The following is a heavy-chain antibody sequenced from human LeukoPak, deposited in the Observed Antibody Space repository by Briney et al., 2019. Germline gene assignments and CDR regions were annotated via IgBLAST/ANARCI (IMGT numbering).Heavy chain of an antibody. J-gene: IGHJ3*02. CDR3: ARQGDCSGGSCYSGAFDI. V-gene: IGHV7-4-1*02. Sequence: ASVKVSCKASGYTFTRYAMNWVRQAPGQGPEWMGWINTNTGNPTYAQGFTGRFVFSLDTSVSTAFLQITSLKAEDTAVYYCARQGDCSGGSCYSGAFDIWGQGTMVTVSS. CDR2: INTNTGNP. CDR1: GYTFTRYA. D-gene: IGHD2-15*01.